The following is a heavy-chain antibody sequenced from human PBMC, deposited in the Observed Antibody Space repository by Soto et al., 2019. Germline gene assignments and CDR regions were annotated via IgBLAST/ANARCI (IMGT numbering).Heavy chain of an antibody. CDR3: ARQYYFDCFDY. D-gene: IGHD3-22*01. V-gene: IGHV3-30*03. CDR2: ISYDGSNK. CDR1: GFTFSNYG. J-gene: IGHJ4*02. Sequence: QVQLVESGGGVVQPGRSLRLSCAASGFTFSNYGMHWVRQAPGKGLEWVAVISYDGSNKYYTDSVKGRFTISRDNSKNTLYLQMISLRAEDTAVYYCARQYYFDCFDYWGQGTLVTVSS.